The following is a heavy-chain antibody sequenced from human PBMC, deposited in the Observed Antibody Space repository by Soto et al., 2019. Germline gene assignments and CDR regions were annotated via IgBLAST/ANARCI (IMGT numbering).Heavy chain of an antibody. D-gene: IGHD3-10*01. J-gene: IGHJ6*02. CDR2: MNPNSGKT. V-gene: IGHV1-8*01. CDR3: ARGSRFGVMDV. Sequence: QVQLVQSGAEVKKPGASVKVSCKDSGYSFISSDITWVRQATGQGLEWMGWMNPNSGKTGYAQKFQGRVTMTRNTSISTVYMELSSLRSEDTAVYYFARGSRFGVMDVWGQGTTVTVSS. CDR1: GYSFISSD.